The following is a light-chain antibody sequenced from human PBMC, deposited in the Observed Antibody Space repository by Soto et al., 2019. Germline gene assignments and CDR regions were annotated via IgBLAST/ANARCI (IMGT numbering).Light chain of an antibody. V-gene: IGKV1-39*01. CDR1: QSISSY. CDR2: AAS. CDR3: QQTYSTPGT. Sequence: IQMTQSPSSLSASVGDRVTITCRASQSISSYLNWYQQKPGKSPKLLIYAASSLQSGVPSRFSGSESGTDFTLTISSLQPEDFATYYCQQTYSTPGTFGPGTKVDIK. J-gene: IGKJ3*01.